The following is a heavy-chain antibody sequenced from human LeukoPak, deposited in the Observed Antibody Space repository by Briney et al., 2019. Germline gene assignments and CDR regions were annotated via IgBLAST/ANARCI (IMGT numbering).Heavy chain of an antibody. V-gene: IGHV1-18*01. D-gene: IGHD1/OR15-1a*01. CDR1: GYPFAAYG. Sequence: ASVKVSCKASGYPFAAYGISWVRQAPGQGLELMGWINTYNGNTNYAQKFQGRVTMTTDTSTTTAYMELRSLTSDDTAVYYCTRDGARNTWYRLRGQGTLVTVSS. CDR2: INTYNGNT. CDR3: TRDGARNTWYRL. J-gene: IGHJ4*02.